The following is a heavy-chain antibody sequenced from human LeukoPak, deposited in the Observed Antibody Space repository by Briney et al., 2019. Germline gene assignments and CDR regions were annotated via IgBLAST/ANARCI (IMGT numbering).Heavy chain of an antibody. CDR2: IKSKTDGGTT. J-gene: IGHJ4*02. D-gene: IGHD3-16*01. Sequence: GGSLRLSCAASGFTFSNAWMSWVRQAPGKGLEGVGRIKSKTDGGTTDYAAPVKGRFTISRDDSKNALYLQMNSLKTEDTAVYYCTTERRLMGAFHYWGQGTLVTVSS. CDR1: GFTFSNAW. CDR3: TTERRLMGAFHY. V-gene: IGHV3-15*01.